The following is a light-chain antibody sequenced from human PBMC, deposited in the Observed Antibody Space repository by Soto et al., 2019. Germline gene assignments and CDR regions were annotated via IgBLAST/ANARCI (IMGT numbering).Light chain of an antibody. V-gene: IGLV1-44*01. CDR3: AAWDDSLNEGV. CDR1: SSNIGGNT. J-gene: IGLJ1*01. CDR2: GNN. Sequence: QSVLTQPPSASGTPGQGVTISCSGSSSNIGGNTVNWYQQLPGTAPKLLIYGNNQRPSGVPDRFSGSKSGTSASLAINGLQSEAEADYYCAAWDDSLNEGVFGTGTKLTVL.